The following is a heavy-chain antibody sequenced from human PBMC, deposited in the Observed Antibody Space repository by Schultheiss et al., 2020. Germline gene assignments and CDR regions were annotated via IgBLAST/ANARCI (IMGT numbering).Heavy chain of an antibody. J-gene: IGHJ4*02. CDR2: INHSGGT. V-gene: IGHV4-34*01. D-gene: IGHD3-22*01. Sequence: SQTLSLTCAVYGGSFSGYYWSWIRQPPGKGLEWIGEINHSGGTNYNPSLKSRVTISVDTSKNQFSLKLSSVTAADTAVYYCARGSGYYPHWGQGTLVTVSS. CDR1: GGSFSGYY. CDR3: ARGSGYYPH.